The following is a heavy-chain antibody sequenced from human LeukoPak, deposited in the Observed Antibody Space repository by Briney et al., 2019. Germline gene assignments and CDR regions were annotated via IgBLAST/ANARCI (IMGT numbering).Heavy chain of an antibody. D-gene: IGHD6-13*01. CDR2: IYYSGST. CDR1: GGSISSSSYY. Sequence: SETLSLTCTVSGGSISSSSYYWGWIRQPPGKGLEWIGSIYYSGSTNYNPSLKSRVTISVDTSKNQFSLKLSSVTAADTAVYYCARYWTIAAAGYYFDYWGQGTLVTVSS. J-gene: IGHJ4*02. V-gene: IGHV4-39*07. CDR3: ARYWTIAAAGYYFDY.